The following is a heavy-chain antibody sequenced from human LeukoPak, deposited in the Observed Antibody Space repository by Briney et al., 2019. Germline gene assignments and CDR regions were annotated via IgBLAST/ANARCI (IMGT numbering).Heavy chain of an antibody. CDR2: ITGDGVRT. V-gene: IGHV3-43*02. Sequence: PGGSLRLSCAASGFTFDDYAIHWVRQAPGKGLEWVSLITGDGVRTYYADSVKGRFTISRDNSKTSLYLQMNSLRTEDTALYYCAKDIGYSTTWYLESWGQGTLVTVSS. D-gene: IGHD6-13*01. CDR3: AKDIGYSTTWYLES. J-gene: IGHJ4*02. CDR1: GFTFDDYA.